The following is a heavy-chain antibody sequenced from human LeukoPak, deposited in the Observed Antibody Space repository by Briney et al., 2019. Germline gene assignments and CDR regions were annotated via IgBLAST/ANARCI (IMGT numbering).Heavy chain of an antibody. D-gene: IGHD3-9*01. V-gene: IGHV1-2*02. J-gene: IGHJ4*02. Sequence: ASVKVSCKASGYTFTSYGISWVRQAPGQGLEWMGWINPNSGGTNYAQKFQGRVTMTRDTSISTAYMELSRLRSDDTAVYYCARVKSLYDILTGYPSYYFDYWGQGTLVTVSS. CDR1: GYTFTSYG. CDR3: ARVKSLYDILTGYPSYYFDY. CDR2: INPNSGGT.